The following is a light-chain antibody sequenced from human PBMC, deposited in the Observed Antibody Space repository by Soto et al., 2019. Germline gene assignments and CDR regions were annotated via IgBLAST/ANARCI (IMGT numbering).Light chain of an antibody. CDR2: GAS. CDR3: HQYATSPQT. V-gene: IGKV3-20*01. J-gene: IGKJ1*01. CDR1: QSVPKNY. Sequence: EIVLTQSPGTLSLSPGERATLSCRASQSVPKNYLAWYQHKRGQAPRLLIYGASSRATGIPDRFSGSGSGTDFTLSISRLEPEDFAVYYCHQYATSPQTFGQGTKLEIK.